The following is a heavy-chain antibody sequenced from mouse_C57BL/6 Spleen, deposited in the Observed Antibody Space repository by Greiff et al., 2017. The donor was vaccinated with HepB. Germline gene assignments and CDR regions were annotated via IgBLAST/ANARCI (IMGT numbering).Heavy chain of an antibody. CDR1: GYSITSGYY. CDR2: ISYDGSN. D-gene: IGHD1-1*01. CDR3: ARTTTVVAPMDY. V-gene: IGHV3-6*01. J-gene: IGHJ4*01. Sequence: VQLKESGPGLVKPSQSLSLTCSVTGYSITSGYYWNWIRQFPGNKLEWMGYISYDGSNNYNPSLKNRISITRDTSKNQFFLKLNSVTTEDTATYYCARTTTVVAPMDYWGQGTSVTVSS.